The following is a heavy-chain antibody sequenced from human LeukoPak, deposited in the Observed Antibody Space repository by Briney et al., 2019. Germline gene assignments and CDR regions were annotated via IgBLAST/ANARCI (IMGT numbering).Heavy chain of an antibody. CDR1: GFTFSTYS. V-gene: IGHV3-21*01. CDR3: ARDYDSSGYYYTLWYYYYGMDV. CDR2: ITSSSYI. Sequence: GGSLRLSCAASGFTFSTYSMNWVRQAPGKGLEWVSSITSSSYIYYADSVKGRFTISRDNSKNTLYLQMNSLRAEDTAVYYCARDYDSSGYYYTLWYYYYGMDVWGQGTTVTVSS. J-gene: IGHJ6*02. D-gene: IGHD3-22*01.